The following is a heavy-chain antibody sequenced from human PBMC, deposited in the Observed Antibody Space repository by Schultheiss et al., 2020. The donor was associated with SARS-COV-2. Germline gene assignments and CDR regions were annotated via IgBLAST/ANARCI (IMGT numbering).Heavy chain of an antibody. CDR2: ISYDGSNK. J-gene: IGHJ6*02. V-gene: IGHV3-30-3*01. Sequence: GGSLRLSCAASGFTFSSYAMHWVRQAPGKGLEWVAVISYDGSNKYYADSVKGRFTISRDNSKNTLYLQMNSLRAEDTAVYYCAKDLAPGGYSSAAQTYYYYYGMDVWGQGTTVTVSS. D-gene: IGHD6-25*01. CDR3: AKDLAPGGYSSAAQTYYYYYGMDV. CDR1: GFTFSSYA.